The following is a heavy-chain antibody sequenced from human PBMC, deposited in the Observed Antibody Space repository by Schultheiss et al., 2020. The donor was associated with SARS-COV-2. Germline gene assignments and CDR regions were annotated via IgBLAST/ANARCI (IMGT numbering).Heavy chain of an antibody. CDR1: GFTFSSYS. CDR3: ARRDGFKVY. D-gene: IGHD5-24*01. V-gene: IGHV3-74*01. Sequence: GGSLRLSCAASGFTFSSYSMNWVRQAPGKGLEWVSRINSDGSSTSYADSVKGRFTISRDNAKNSLYLQMNSLRAEDTAVYYCARRDGFKVYWGQGTLVTVSS. CDR2: INSDGSST. J-gene: IGHJ4*02.